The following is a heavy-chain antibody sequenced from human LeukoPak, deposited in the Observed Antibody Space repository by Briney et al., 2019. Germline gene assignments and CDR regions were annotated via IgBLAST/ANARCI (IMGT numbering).Heavy chain of an antibody. CDR3: ARVWQYYGSGSYLVY. D-gene: IGHD3-10*01. CDR2: ISAYNGNT. CDR1: GGTFSSYG. V-gene: IGHV1-18*01. Sequence: ASVKVSCKASGGTFSSYGISWVRQAPGQGLEWMGWISAYNGNTNDAQKLQGRVTMTTDTSTSTAYMELRSLRSDDTAVYYCARVWQYYGSGSYLVYWGQGTLVTVSS. J-gene: IGHJ4*02.